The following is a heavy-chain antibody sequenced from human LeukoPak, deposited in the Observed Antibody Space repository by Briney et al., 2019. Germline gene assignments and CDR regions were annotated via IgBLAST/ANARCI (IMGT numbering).Heavy chain of an antibody. CDR1: GYTFTCYY. Sequence: ASVKVSCKASGYTFTCYYMHWVRQAPGQGLEWMGWINPNSGGTNYAQKFQGRVTMTRDTSISTAYMELSRLRSDDTAVYYCARDKMVGATLFDYWGQGTLVTVSS. CDR3: ARDKMVGATLFDY. CDR2: INPNSGGT. D-gene: IGHD1-26*01. V-gene: IGHV1-2*02. J-gene: IGHJ4*02.